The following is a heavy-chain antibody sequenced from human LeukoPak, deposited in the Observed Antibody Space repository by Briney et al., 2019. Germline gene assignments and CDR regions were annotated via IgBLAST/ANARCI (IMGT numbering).Heavy chain of an antibody. CDR1: GFTFSSYA. J-gene: IGHJ5*02. CDR3: AKPLMGGSSFNWFDP. D-gene: IGHD2-15*01. V-gene: IGHV3-23*01. Sequence: GGSLRLSCAASGFTFSSYAMSWVRQAPGKGLEWVSAISGSGGSTYYADSVKGRFTISRDNSKNTLYLQMNSLRAEDTAVYYCAKPLMGGSSFNWFDPWGQGTLVTVSS. CDR2: ISGSGGST.